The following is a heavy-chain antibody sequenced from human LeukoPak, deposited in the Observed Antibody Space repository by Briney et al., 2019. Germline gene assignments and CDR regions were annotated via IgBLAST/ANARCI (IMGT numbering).Heavy chain of an antibody. CDR2: ITCSNGDT. D-gene: IGHD3-3*01. Sequence: ASVKFSFQTSGHNFKTHSVSWVRQVPGPALEVMGWITCSNGDTASAQKFQGRVPMTKDTSTTTAYMELRSLTSDDTAVYYCARFWVFGADTSPPYHQGMDVWGRGTTVIVSS. CDR3: ARFWVFGADTSPPYHQGMDV. V-gene: IGHV1-18*01. J-gene: IGHJ6*02. CDR1: GHNFKTHS.